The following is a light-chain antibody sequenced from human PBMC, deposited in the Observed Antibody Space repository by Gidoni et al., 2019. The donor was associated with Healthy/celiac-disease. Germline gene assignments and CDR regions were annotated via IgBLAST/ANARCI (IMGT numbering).Light chain of an antibody. Sequence: QSALTHPRSVSGSPGQSVPISCTGTSSDVGGYNYVSWYQQHPGKAPKLMIYDVSKRPSGVPDRFSGSKSGNTASLTISGLQAEDEADYYCCSYAGSYTFSYVFGTGTKVTVL. J-gene: IGLJ1*01. CDR1: SSDVGGYNY. CDR2: DVS. V-gene: IGLV2-11*01. CDR3: CSYAGSYTFSYV.